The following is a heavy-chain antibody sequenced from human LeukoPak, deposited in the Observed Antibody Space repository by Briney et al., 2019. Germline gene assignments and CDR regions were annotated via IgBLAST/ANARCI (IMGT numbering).Heavy chain of an antibody. CDR2: TSGSGGST. CDR3: AKGSGYSLNYFDY. Sequence: PGGSLRLSCAASGFTFSSYAMSWVRQAPGKGLEWVSATSGSGGSTYYADSVKGRFTISRDNSKNTLYLQMNSLRAEDTAVYYCAKGSGYSLNYFDYWGRGTLVTVSS. V-gene: IGHV3-23*01. J-gene: IGHJ4*02. CDR1: GFTFSSYA. D-gene: IGHD3-22*01.